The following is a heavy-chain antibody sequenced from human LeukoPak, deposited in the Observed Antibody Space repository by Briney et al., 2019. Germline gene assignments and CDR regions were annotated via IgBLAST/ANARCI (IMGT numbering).Heavy chain of an antibody. J-gene: IGHJ5*02. CDR1: GYTFTDYY. D-gene: IGHD1-14*01. V-gene: IGHV1-69-2*01. Sequence: ASVKVSCKVSGYTFTDYYMHWLQQAPGKGLEWMGLVDPEDGETIYAEKFQGRVTITADTSTDTAYMELSSLRSEDTAVYYCASLRGNLFDPWGQGTLVTVSS. CDR3: ASLRGNLFDP. CDR2: VDPEDGET.